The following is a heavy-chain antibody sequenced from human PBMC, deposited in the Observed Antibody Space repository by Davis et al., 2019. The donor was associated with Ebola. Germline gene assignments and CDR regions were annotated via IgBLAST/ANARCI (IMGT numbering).Heavy chain of an antibody. D-gene: IGHD2-15*01. V-gene: IGHV4-34*01. J-gene: IGHJ4*02. CDR2: INHSGST. Sequence: MPSETLSLTCAVYGGSFRGYYWSWTRQPPGKGLEWIGEINHSGSTNYNPSLKSRVTISVDTSKNQFSLKLSSVTAADTAVYYCARGPDIVVVVAATNFDYWGQGTLVTVSS. CDR3: ARGPDIVVVVAATNFDY. CDR1: GGSFRGYY.